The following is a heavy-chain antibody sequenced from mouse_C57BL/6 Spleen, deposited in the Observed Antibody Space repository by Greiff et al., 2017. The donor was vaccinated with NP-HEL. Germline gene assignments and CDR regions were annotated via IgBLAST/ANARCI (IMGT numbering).Heavy chain of an antibody. Sequence: QVQLQQSGPELVKPGASVKFSCKASGYAFSSSWMNWVKQRPGQGLEWIGRIYPGDGDTNYNGKFKGKATLTADKSSSTAYMQLSSLTSEDSAVYFCVYDNLEGFDYWGQGTTLTVSS. CDR2: IYPGDGDT. CDR1: GYAFSSSW. V-gene: IGHV1-82*01. D-gene: IGHD2-1*01. CDR3: VYDNLEGFDY. J-gene: IGHJ2*01.